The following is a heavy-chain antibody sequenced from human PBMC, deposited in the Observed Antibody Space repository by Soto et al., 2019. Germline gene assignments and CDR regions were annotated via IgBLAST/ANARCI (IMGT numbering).Heavy chain of an antibody. V-gene: IGHV1-8*01. CDR1: GYTFTSYD. D-gene: IGHD6-13*01. CDR2: MNPNSGNT. J-gene: IGHJ6*02. Sequence: QVQLVQSGAEVKKPGASVKVSCKASGYTFTSYDINWVRQATGQGLEWMGWMNPNSGNTGYAQKFQGRVTMTRNTSLSTAYMELSSLRSEETAVYYCARRGYSSSWYYYYYYGMDVWGQGTTVTVSS. CDR3: ARRGYSSSWYYYYYYGMDV.